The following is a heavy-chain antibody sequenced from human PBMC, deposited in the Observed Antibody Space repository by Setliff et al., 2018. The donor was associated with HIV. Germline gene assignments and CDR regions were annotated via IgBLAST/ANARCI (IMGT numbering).Heavy chain of an antibody. V-gene: IGHV1-18*01. D-gene: IGHD3-10*01. J-gene: IGHJ3*02. CDR2: ISAYSGDT. CDR1: GYPFSGYG. Sequence: ASVKVSCKASGYPFSGYGISWVRQAPGQGLEWMGWISAYSGDTNYAQKFQGRLTMTTDTSTSTAYMELRSLRSDDTAVYYCAAGYGSGSYGYFDIWGQGAMVTVSS. CDR3: AAGYGSGSYGYFDI.